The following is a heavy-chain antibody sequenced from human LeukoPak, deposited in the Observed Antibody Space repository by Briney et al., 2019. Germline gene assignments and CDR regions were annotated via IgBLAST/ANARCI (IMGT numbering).Heavy chain of an antibody. Sequence: SETLSLTCAVSGGSISSSSYYWGWIRQPPGKGLEWIGSIYYSGSTYYNPSLKSRVTISVDTSKNQFSLKLSSVTAADTAVYYCASGTNYYDSSGPYSFDYWGQGTLVTVSS. J-gene: IGHJ4*02. CDR1: GGSISSSSYY. V-gene: IGHV4-39*07. CDR3: ASGTNYYDSSGPYSFDY. D-gene: IGHD3-22*01. CDR2: IYYSGST.